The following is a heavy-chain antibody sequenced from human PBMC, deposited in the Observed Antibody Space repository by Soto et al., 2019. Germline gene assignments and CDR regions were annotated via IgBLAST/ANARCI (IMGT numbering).Heavy chain of an antibody. V-gene: IGHV1-69*01. CDR2: IIPIFGTA. Sequence: QVQLVQSGAEVKKPGSSVKVSCKASGGTFSSYAISWVRQAPGQGLEWMGGIIPIFGTANYAQKFQGRVKITADESTSTAYMELSSLRSEDTAVYYCARGGGATTTKGAIGNAFDIWGQGTMVTVSS. CDR3: ARGGGATTTKGAIGNAFDI. J-gene: IGHJ3*02. CDR1: GGTFSSYA. D-gene: IGHD1-26*01.